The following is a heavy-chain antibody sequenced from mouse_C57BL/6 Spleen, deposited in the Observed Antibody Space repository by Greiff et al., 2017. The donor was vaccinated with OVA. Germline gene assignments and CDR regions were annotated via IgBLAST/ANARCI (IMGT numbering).Heavy chain of an antibody. CDR1: GYTFTSYW. CDR3: ARGGLRYSNYDCFDY. J-gene: IGHJ2*01. Sequence: VQLQQPGAELVKPGASVKMSCKASGYTFTSYWITWVKQRPGQGLEWIGDIYPGSGSTNYNEKFKSKATLTVDTSSSTAYMQLSSLTSEDSAVYYYARGGLRYSNYDCFDYWGQGTTLTVSS. V-gene: IGHV1-55*01. D-gene: IGHD2-5*01. CDR2: IYPGSGST.